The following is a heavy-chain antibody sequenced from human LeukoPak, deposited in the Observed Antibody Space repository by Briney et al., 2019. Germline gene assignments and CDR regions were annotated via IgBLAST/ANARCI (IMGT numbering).Heavy chain of an antibody. CDR2: IYYSGST. CDR1: GGSISSSSYY. V-gene: IGHV4-39*02. D-gene: IGHD3-16*01. CDR3: AREWVLRPADPLGGWFDP. J-gene: IGHJ5*02. Sequence: SETLSLTCTVSGGSISSSSYYWGWIRQPPGKGLEWIGSIYYSGSTYYNPSLKSRVTISVDTSKNQVSLKLSSVTAADTAVYYCAREWVLRPADPLGGWFDPWGQGTLVTVSS.